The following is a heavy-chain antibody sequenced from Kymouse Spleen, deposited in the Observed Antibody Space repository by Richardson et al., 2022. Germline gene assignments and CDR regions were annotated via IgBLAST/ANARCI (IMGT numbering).Heavy chain of an antibody. Sequence: QVQLQQWGAGLLKPSETLSLTCAVYGGSFSGYYWSWIRQPPGKGLEWIGEINHSGSTNYNPSLKSRVTISVDTSKNQFSLKLSSVTAADTAVYYCARGKAAAVPLTTGAREPWSPSPQ. D-gene: IGHD6-13*01. CDR1: GGSFSGYY. J-gene: IGHJ4*02. V-gene: IGHV4-34*01. CDR2: INHSGST. CDR3: ARGKAAAVPLTT.